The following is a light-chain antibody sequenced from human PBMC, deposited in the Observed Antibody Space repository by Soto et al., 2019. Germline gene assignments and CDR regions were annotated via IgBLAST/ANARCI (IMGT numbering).Light chain of an antibody. J-gene: IGKJ1*01. V-gene: IGKV3-20*01. Sequence: EIVLTQSPGTLSLSPGERATLSCRASQTITSSNLAWYQQISGQAPRLLISGASSRASGIPDRFSGSGSGTDFTLTISRLEPEDFAVYYCQQYGSSGTFGQGTKVDIK. CDR1: QTITSSN. CDR3: QQYGSSGT. CDR2: GAS.